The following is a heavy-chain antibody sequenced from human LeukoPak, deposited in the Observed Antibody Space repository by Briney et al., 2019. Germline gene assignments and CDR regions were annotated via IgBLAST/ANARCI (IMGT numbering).Heavy chain of an antibody. V-gene: IGHV3-30*18. Sequence: GRSLRLSCVASGFIFSSYGMHWVRQAPGKGLEWVAVISYDGSNKYYADSVKGRFTISRDKSENTVYLQMNSLRAADTAVYYCAKSSASGNYSYYGMDVWGQGTTVTLSS. CDR1: GFIFSSYG. CDR2: ISYDGSNK. D-gene: IGHD3-10*01. CDR3: AKSSASGNYSYYGMDV. J-gene: IGHJ6*02.